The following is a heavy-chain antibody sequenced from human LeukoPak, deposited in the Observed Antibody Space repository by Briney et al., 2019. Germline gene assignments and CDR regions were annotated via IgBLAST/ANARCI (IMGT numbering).Heavy chain of an antibody. CDR1: GFTFSSYS. D-gene: IGHD6-6*01. CDR2: TSSSSSYI. Sequence: GGSLRLSCAASGFTFSSYSMNWVRQAPGKGLEWVSSTSSSSSYIYYADSVKGRFTISRDNAKNSLYLQMNSLRAEDTAVYYCARKGPYSSSSEGFDYWGQGTLVTVSS. J-gene: IGHJ4*02. CDR3: ARKGPYSSSSEGFDY. V-gene: IGHV3-21*01.